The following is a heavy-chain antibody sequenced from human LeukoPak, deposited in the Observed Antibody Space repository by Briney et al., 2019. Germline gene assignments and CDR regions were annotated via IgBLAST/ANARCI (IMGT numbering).Heavy chain of an antibody. CDR1: GLTFSSFA. CDR2: ISGSGGGT. Sequence: GGSLRLSCAASGLTFSSFAMSWVRQAPGKGLEWVSAISGSGGGTYYADSVKGRFTISRDNSKNTLYLQMNSLRAEDTAVYYCAKDVSYDFWSGYYTSYFDYWGQGTLVTVSS. V-gene: IGHV3-23*01. D-gene: IGHD3-3*01. J-gene: IGHJ4*02. CDR3: AKDVSYDFWSGYYTSYFDY.